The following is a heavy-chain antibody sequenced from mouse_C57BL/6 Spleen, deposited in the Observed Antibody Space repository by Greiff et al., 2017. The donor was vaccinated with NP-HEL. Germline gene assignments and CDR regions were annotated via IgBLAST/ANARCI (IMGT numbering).Heavy chain of an antibody. V-gene: IGHV1-11*01. J-gene: IGHJ4*01. CDR3: GRGWYGYDGVYYAMDY. CDR2: IYPVSGET. D-gene: IGHD2-2*01. CDR1: GYTFTDHI. Sequence: VQLQQSGAELASPGASVTLSCKASGYTFTDHIMNWVKKRPGQGLEWIGRIYPVSGETNYNQKFMGKATFSEDRSSSTVYMVLNSLTSEDPAVYYCGRGWYGYDGVYYAMDYWGQGTSVTVSS.